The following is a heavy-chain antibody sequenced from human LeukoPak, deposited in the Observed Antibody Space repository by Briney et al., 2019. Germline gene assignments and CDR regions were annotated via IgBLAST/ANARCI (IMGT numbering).Heavy chain of an antibody. V-gene: IGHV4-4*07. CDR2: IYTSGST. CDR1: GGSISSYY. D-gene: IGHD3-16*02. CDR3: ARASHDYVWGSYPNDAFDI. J-gene: IGHJ3*02. Sequence: SETLSLTCTVSGGSISSYYWSWIRQPAGKGLEWIGRIYTSGSTNYNPSLKSRVTMSVDTYKNQFSLKLSSVTAADTAVYYCARASHDYVWGSYPNDAFDIWGQGTMVTVSS.